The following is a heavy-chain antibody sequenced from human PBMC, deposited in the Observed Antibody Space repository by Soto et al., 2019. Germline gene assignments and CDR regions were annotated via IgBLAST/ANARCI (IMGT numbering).Heavy chain of an antibody. Sequence: GSLRLSCVASGFTVDDYAMHWVRQAPGKGLEWVSGISGSGGSTYYADSVKGRFTISRDNSKNTLYLQMNSLRAEDTAVYYCAKQNLAIAVAGLDYWGQGTLVTVSS. D-gene: IGHD6-19*01. J-gene: IGHJ4*02. CDR2: ISGSGGST. CDR3: AKQNLAIAVAGLDY. CDR1: GFTVDDYA. V-gene: IGHV3-23*01.